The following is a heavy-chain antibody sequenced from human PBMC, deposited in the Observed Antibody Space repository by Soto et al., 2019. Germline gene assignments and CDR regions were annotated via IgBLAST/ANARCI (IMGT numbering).Heavy chain of an antibody. J-gene: IGHJ6*03. V-gene: IGHV3-21*01. CDR2: ISSSSSYI. Sequence: GGSLRLSCAASGFTFSSYSMNWVRQAPGKGLEWVSSISSSSSYIYYADSVKGRFTISRDNAKNSLYLQMNSLRAEDTAVYYCARDAKRRITMVRGVIIPPGYYYYMDVWGKGTTVTVSS. D-gene: IGHD3-10*01. CDR3: ARDAKRRITMVRGVIIPPGYYYYMDV. CDR1: GFTFSSYS.